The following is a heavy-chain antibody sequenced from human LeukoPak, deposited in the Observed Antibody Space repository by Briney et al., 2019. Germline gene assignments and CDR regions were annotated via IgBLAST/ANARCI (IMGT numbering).Heavy chain of an antibody. V-gene: IGHV4-4*07. Sequence: SETLSLTCTVSGGSLRNYYWNCIRQPAGHGLEWVGRIQTSGNTNYSASLKSRITISVDRSKNQVSLKLTSVTAADTAVYYCASDRGSGWFDYWGQGTLVTVSS. CDR2: IQTSGNT. CDR3: ASDRGSGWFDY. J-gene: IGHJ4*02. CDR1: GGSLRNYY. D-gene: IGHD6-19*01.